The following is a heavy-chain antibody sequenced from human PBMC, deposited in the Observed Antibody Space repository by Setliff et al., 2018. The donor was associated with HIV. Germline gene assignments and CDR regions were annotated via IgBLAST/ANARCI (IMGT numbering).Heavy chain of an antibody. CDR1: GGSIRSYY. Sequence: SETLSLTCIVSGGSIRSYYWSWIRQPPGKGLEWIGYIYYSGSTYYNPSLKSRVTISVDTSKNQFSLKLSSVTAADTAVYYCASLNYYDSSGYYPHWGQGTLVTVSS. D-gene: IGHD3-22*01. CDR2: IYYSGST. V-gene: IGHV4-59*08. J-gene: IGHJ4*02. CDR3: ASLNYYDSSGYYPH.